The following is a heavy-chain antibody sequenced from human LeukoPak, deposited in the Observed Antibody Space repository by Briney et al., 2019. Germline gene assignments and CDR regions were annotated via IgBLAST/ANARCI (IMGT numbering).Heavy chain of an antibody. V-gene: IGHV3-21*01. J-gene: IGHJ5*02. Sequence: PGGSLRLSCAASGFTFSAYSMNWVRQAPGKGLEWVSSISGRGIYIYYADSVKGRFTISRHNAKNSLYVQMNSLRAEDTAVYYCARDRDTVAGPLGWFDPWGQGTLVTVSS. CDR1: GFTFSAYS. D-gene: IGHD5-12*01. CDR2: ISGRGIYI. CDR3: ARDRDTVAGPLGWFDP.